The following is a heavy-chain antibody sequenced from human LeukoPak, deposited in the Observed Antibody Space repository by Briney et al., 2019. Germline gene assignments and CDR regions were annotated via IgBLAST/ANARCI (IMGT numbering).Heavy chain of an antibody. D-gene: IGHD2-21*02. CDR1: GGSLSYYY. CDR3: ARGGFYCGDDCYVDY. J-gene: IGHJ4*02. CDR2: INRSGST. V-gene: IGHV4-34*01. Sequence: SETLSLTCAVYGGSLSYYYWSWIRQPPEKGLEWIGEINRSGSTNYNPSLKSRVPISVDTSKNQFSLKLSSVTAADTAVYYCARGGFYCGDDCYVDYWGQGTLVTVSS.